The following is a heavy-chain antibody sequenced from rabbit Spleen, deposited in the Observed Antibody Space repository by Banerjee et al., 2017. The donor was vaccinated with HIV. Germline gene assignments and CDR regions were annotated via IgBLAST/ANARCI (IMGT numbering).Heavy chain of an antibody. Sequence: QQQLEESGGGLVKPGGTLTLTCTVSGFSFSSSYWKCWVRQAPGKGLEWIACIDTSDGDTDYANWPKGRFTISKTSSTTVTLQMTGLTAADTATYFCASDTGSSFSSYGMDLWGQGTLVTVS. V-gene: IGHV1S45*01. J-gene: IGHJ3*01. D-gene: IGHD8-1*01. CDR1: GFSFSSSYW. CDR3: ASDTGSSFSSYGMDL. CDR2: IDTSDGDT.